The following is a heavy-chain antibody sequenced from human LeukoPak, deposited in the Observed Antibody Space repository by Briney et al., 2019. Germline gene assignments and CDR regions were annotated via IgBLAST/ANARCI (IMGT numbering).Heavy chain of an antibody. CDR3: AREPPGVVVVAATYFDY. V-gene: IGHV1-69*04. J-gene: IGHJ4*02. CDR2: IIPILGIA. D-gene: IGHD2-15*01. Sequence: GASVKVSFKASGGTFSSYAISWVRQAPGQGLEWMGRIIPILGIANYAQKFQGRVTITADKSTSTAYMELSSLRSEDTAVYYCAREPPGVVVVAATYFDYWGQGTLVTVSS. CDR1: GGTFSSYA.